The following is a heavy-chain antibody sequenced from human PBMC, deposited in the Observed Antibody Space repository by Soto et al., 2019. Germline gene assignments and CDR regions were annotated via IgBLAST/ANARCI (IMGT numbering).Heavy chain of an antibody. Sequence: EVQLVESGGGLVQPGGSLRLSCAASGFTFSSYWMSWVRQAPGKGLEWVADIKQDGSEKYYVDSVKGRFTISRDNAKNSLYLQMNGLRAEDTAVYYCARDLGSGWFLDYWGQGTLVTVSS. CDR3: ARDLGSGWFLDY. CDR2: IKQDGSEK. D-gene: IGHD6-19*01. J-gene: IGHJ4*02. CDR1: GFTFSSYW. V-gene: IGHV3-7*01.